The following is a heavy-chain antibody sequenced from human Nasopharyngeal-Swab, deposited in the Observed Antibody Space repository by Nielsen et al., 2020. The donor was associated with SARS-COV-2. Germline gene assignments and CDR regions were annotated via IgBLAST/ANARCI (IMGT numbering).Heavy chain of an antibody. J-gene: IGHJ4*02. CDR1: GFIFGDYW. CDR3: ATGEYSSGWWIFDY. V-gene: IGHV3-7*01. D-gene: IGHD6-19*01. Sequence: GGSLRLSYEASGFIFGDYWMTWVRQAPGKGLEWVANIHQHGNDKYYVDSVRGRFTISRDNAKNSLYLQMDSLRDEDTAVYFCATGEYSSGWWIFDYWGQGTLVTVSS. CDR2: IHQHGNDK.